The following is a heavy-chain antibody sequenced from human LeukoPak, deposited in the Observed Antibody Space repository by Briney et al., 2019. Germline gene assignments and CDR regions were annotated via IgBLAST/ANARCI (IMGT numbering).Heavy chain of an antibody. CDR2: ISYDGSNK. D-gene: IGHD1-26*01. J-gene: IGHJ4*02. Sequence: GGSLRLSCAASGFTFSTYAMHWVRQAPGRGLDWVAVISYDGSNKYYADSVKGRFTISRDNSRNTLYLQMNSLRAEDTAIYYCAKRSEGVIVGATIYFDYWGQGTLVTVSS. CDR3: AKRSEGVIVGATIYFDY. V-gene: IGHV3-30*04. CDR1: GFTFSTYA.